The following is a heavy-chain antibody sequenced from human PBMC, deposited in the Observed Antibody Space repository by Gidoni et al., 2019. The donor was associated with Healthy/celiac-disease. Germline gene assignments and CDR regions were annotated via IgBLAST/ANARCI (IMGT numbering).Heavy chain of an antibody. CDR1: GGTFSSYA. CDR2: IIPILGIA. V-gene: IGHV1-69*04. CDR3: ARPTRKCVDIVATTPNYYYYGMDV. Sequence: QVQLVQSGAEVKKPGSSVKVSGKASGGTFSSYAISWVRQAPGQGLEWMGRIIPILGIANYAQKFQGRVTITADKSTSTAYMELSRLRSEDTAGYYCARPTRKCVDIVATTPNYYYYGMDVWGQGTTVTVSS. J-gene: IGHJ6*02. D-gene: IGHD5-12*01.